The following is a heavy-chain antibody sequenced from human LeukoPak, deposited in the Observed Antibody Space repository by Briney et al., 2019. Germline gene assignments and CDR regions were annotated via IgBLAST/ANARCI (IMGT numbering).Heavy chain of an antibody. CDR3: ARDPGWLQFRGEDYFGY. CDR1: GFTFSSYW. D-gene: IGHD5-24*01. Sequence: GGSLRLSCAASGFTFSSYWMSWVRQAPGKGLEWVANIKQDGSEKYYVDSVKGRFTISRDNAKNSLYLQMNSLRAEDTAVYYCARDPGWLQFRGEDYFGYWGQGTLVTVSS. V-gene: IGHV3-7*01. CDR2: IKQDGSEK. J-gene: IGHJ4*02.